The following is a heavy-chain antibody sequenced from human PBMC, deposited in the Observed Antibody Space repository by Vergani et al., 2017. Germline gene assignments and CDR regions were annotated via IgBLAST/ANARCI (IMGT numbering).Heavy chain of an antibody. Sequence: EVQLVESGGGLVKPGGSLRLSCAASGFTFSNGWMSWVRQAPGKGLEWVGRIKSKTDGGTTDYAAPVKGRFTISRDDSKNTLYLQMNSLKTEDTAVYYCTTDVDIVVVPAAIKGDYYYYMDVWGKGTTVTVSS. CDR3: TTDVDIVVVPAAIKGDYYYYMDV. CDR1: GFTFSNGW. V-gene: IGHV3-15*01. D-gene: IGHD2-2*02. J-gene: IGHJ6*03. CDR2: IKSKTDGGTT.